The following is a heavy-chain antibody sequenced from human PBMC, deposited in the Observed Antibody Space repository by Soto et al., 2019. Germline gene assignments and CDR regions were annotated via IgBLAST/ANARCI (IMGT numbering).Heavy chain of an antibody. J-gene: IGHJ4*02. CDR2: IYYSGST. CDR3: ARSYMTTVTIDY. D-gene: IGHD4-17*01. CDR1: GGSVSSGSYY. V-gene: IGHV4-61*01. Sequence: PSETLSLTCTVSGGSVSSGSYYWSWIRQLPGKGLEWIGYIYYSGSTNYNPSLKSRVTISVDTSKNQFSLKLSSVTAADTAVYYCARSYMTTVTIDYWGQGTLVTVSS.